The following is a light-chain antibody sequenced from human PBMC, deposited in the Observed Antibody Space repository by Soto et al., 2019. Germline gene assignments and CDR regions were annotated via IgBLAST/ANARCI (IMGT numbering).Light chain of an antibody. CDR3: HQSYDILGLT. J-gene: IGKJ4*01. CDR2: GAS. CDR1: RTIDPY. V-gene: IGKV1-39*01. Sequence: DLQMTQSPSSLSASVGDTVTITCRASRTIDPYLNWYQQKPGKAPKLLIYGASGLQSGVPSRFSGSGSGTDFTLTIRSLQPEDFATYYCHQSYDILGLTFGGGTKVEIK.